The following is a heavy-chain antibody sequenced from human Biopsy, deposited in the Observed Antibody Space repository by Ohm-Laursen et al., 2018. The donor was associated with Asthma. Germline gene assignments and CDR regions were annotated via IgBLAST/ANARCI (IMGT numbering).Heavy chain of an antibody. CDR2: LIPVLGTP. CDR1: GYPFTDYY. CDR3: ARGYSGSDRIVYYYSGLEV. V-gene: IGHV1-69*13. Sequence: SVKVSCKASGYPFTDYYVHWVRQAPGQGLEWMGGLIPVLGTPDHAQMFEGRVTITADESTSTAYMELSSLSSEDTAVYYCARGYSGSDRIVYYYSGLEVWGQGTTVTVSS. D-gene: IGHD5-12*01. J-gene: IGHJ6*02.